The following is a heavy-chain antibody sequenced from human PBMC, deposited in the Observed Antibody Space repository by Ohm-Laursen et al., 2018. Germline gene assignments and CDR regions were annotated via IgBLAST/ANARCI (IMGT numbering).Heavy chain of an antibody. J-gene: IGHJ4*02. CDR2: INPSSGNT. Sequence: ATVKISCKASGYTFTGYDINWVRQATGQGLEWMGLINPSSGNTGYAQKFQGRVTTTRDTSISTAYMELSSLTSEDTAVYYCARGDYWGQGTLVTVSS. CDR3: ARGDY. V-gene: IGHV1-8*01. CDR1: GYTFTGYD.